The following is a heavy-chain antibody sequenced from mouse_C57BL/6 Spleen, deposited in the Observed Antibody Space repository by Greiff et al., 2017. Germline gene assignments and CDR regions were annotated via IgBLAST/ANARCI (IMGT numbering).Heavy chain of an antibody. D-gene: IGHD1-1*02. CDR1: GYTFTDYY. CDR3: ARWGGEAFFYAMGY. J-gene: IGHJ4*01. CDR2: INPYNGGT. Sequence: EVQLQQSGPVLVKPGASVKMSCKASGYTFTDYYMNWVKQSHGKSLEWIGVINPYNGGTSYNQKFKGKATLTVDKSSSTAYMELNSLTSEDSAVYYGARWGGEAFFYAMGYWGQGTSVTVSS. V-gene: IGHV1-19*01.